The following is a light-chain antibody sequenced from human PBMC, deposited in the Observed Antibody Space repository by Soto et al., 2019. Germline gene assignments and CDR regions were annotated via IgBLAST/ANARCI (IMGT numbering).Light chain of an antibody. V-gene: IGKV1-39*01. Sequence: DIQMTQSPSSLSASVGDRVTITCRASHAISDYLNWYQVRPGKAPKLLIYAASTLQSGVPSRFSGTESGTDFTLTISSLQPEDCATYYCQQTYSTPITFGTGTRLVIK. J-gene: IGKJ5*01. CDR3: QQTYSTPIT. CDR2: AAS. CDR1: HAISDY.